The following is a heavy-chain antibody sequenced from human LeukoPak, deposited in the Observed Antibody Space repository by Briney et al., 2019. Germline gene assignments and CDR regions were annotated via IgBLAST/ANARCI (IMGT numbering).Heavy chain of an antibody. CDR2: ISDDGSNK. CDR3: ARERIAATGTGWFDP. CDR1: GFTFSSYA. J-gene: IGHJ5*02. V-gene: IGHV3-30-3*01. D-gene: IGHD6-13*01. Sequence: GGSPRLSCAASGFTFSSYAVHWVRQAPGKGLEWVAVISDDGSNKYYADSVKGRFTVSRDNSKNTLYLHMNSLRAEDTAVYYCARERIAATGTGWFDPWGQGTLVTVSS.